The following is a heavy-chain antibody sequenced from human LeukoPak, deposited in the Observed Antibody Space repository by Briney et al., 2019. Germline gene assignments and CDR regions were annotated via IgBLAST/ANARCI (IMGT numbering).Heavy chain of an antibody. CDR1: GYTFTTHG. V-gene: IGHV1-18*01. Sequence: ASVKVSCRASGYTFTTHGITWVRQAPGQGLEWMGWINADNGNTNYTENLQGRVTMARDTSTSTAYMELRSLRSDDTAVYYCARGAYYYMDVWGKGTTVTVPS. J-gene: IGHJ6*03. CDR2: INADNGNT. CDR3: ARGAYYYMDV. D-gene: IGHD2-21*01.